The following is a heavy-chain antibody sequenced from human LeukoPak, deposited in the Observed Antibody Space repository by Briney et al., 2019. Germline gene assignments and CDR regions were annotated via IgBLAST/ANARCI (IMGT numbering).Heavy chain of an antibody. CDR3: ARVNVDTAMITEDYYYYSMDV. CDR1: GGSFSGYY. Sequence: PSETLSLTCAVYGGSFSGYYWSWIRQPPGKGLEWIGEINHSGSTNYNPSLKSRVTTSVDTSKNQFSLKLSSVTAADTAVYYCARVNVDTAMITEDYYYYSMDVWGQGTTVTVSS. CDR2: INHSGST. V-gene: IGHV4-34*01. D-gene: IGHD5-18*01. J-gene: IGHJ6*02.